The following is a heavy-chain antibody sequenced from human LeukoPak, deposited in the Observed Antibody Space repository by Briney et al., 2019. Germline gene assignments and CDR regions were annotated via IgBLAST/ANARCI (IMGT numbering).Heavy chain of an antibody. D-gene: IGHD2-2*01. CDR3: ATIPLATGYCSSTSCPRALGSHLDY. J-gene: IGHJ4*02. Sequence: GGSLRLSCAASGFTFSSYGMHWVRQAPGKGLEWVAFIRYDGSNKYYADSVKGRFTISRDNSKNTLYLQMNSLRAEDTAVYYCATIPLATGYCSSTSCPRALGSHLDYWGQGTLVTVSS. CDR2: IRYDGSNK. CDR1: GFTFSSYG. V-gene: IGHV3-30*02.